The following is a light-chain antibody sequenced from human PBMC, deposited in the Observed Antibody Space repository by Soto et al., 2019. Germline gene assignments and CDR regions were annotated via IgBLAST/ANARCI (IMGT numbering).Light chain of an antibody. V-gene: IGKV3-20*01. CDR3: QQYGSSRFT. Sequence: EIVLTQSPGTLSLSPGERATLSCRASQSVSSTYVAWYQQKPGQAPRLLIYGASSRATGIPNRFSGSGFGTDFTLNIRRLEPEDFAVYYCQQYGSSRFTFGPGTKVDIK. J-gene: IGKJ3*01. CDR2: GAS. CDR1: QSVSSTY.